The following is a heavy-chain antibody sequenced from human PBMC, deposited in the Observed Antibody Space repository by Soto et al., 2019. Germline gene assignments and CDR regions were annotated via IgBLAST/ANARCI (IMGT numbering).Heavy chain of an antibody. V-gene: IGHV1-3*01. D-gene: IGHD4-17*01. Sequence: GASVKVSCKASGYTFTSYAMHWVRQAPGQRLEWMGWINAGNGNTKYSQKFQGRVTITRDTSASTAYMEQSSLRSEDTAVYYCARSKITRRGDYVSFDYWGQGALVTVSS. J-gene: IGHJ4*02. CDR1: GYTFTSYA. CDR2: INAGNGNT. CDR3: ARSKITRRGDYVSFDY.